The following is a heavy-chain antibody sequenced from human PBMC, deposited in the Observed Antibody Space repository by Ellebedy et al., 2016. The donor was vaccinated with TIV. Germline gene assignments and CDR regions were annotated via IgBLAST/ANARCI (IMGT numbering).Heavy chain of an antibody. J-gene: IGHJ4*02. D-gene: IGHD3-3*01. CDR1: GLSLSTSW. CDR2: INEHGSET. CDR3: ARDRFFARDY. Sequence: GESLKISCAASGLSLSTSWMSWVRQAPGKGLAWVANINEHGSETYYMDSVKGRFTISKDNANNSVFLQMNSLRVEDTAVYYCARDRFFARDYWGQGTLVTVSS. V-gene: IGHV3-7*03.